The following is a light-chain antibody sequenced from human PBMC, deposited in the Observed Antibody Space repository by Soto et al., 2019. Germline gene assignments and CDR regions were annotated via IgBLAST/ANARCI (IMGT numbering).Light chain of an antibody. J-gene: IGKJ1*01. Sequence: EIVMTQSPATLSVSPGERATLSCRASQSVSSYLAWYQQKRGQAPRLLIFGASTRATGIPARFSGGGSGTEFTLTISRLEPEDFALYYCQHYVERSPITFGQGTKVDI. CDR1: QSVSSY. CDR2: GAS. V-gene: IGKV3-15*01. CDR3: QHYVERSPIT.